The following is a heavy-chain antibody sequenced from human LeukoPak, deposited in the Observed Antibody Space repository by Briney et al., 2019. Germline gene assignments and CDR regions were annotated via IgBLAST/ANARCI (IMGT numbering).Heavy chain of an antibody. CDR3: GRVKDPGGYYYYYYMDI. V-gene: IGHV4-34*01. CDR2: IKHSGST. D-gene: IGHD3-16*01. Sequence: PSETLSLTCAVYGGSFSGHYWTWIRQSPGKGLEWMGEIKHSGSTNYNPSLKSRVTISLDTTTNQFSLQVISVTAADTTVYYCGRVKDPGGYYYYYYMDIWGKGNTVTVCS. CDR1: GGSFSGHY. J-gene: IGHJ6*03.